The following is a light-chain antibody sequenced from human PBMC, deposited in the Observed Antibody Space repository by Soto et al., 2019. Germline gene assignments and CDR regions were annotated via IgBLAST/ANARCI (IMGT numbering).Light chain of an antibody. J-gene: IGKJ1*01. Sequence: EIVMTQSPATLSVSPGERATLSCRASQSVRSNLAWYQQKPGQAPRLLIYSASTRATGIPARFSGSGSGTEFTLTISSLQCEDFAVYYCQQYNNWPPWTFGEGTKVEIK. CDR3: QQYNNWPPWT. CDR1: QSVRSN. V-gene: IGKV3-15*01. CDR2: SAS.